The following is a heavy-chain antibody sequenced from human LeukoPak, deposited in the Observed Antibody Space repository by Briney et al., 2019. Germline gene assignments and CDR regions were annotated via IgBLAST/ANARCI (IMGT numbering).Heavy chain of an antibody. D-gene: IGHD3-22*01. V-gene: IGHV3-33*01. CDR2: IWYDGSHK. CDR1: GFIFSSYG. CDR3: ATGLDYSASSGTLDY. J-gene: IGHJ4*02. Sequence: PGGSLRLSCAASGFIFSSYGMHWVRQAPGKGLEWVAVIWYDGSHKSYADSVKGRFTISRDNSKNTLYLQMSSLRAEDTAVYYCATGLDYSASSGTLDYWGQGTLVPVSS.